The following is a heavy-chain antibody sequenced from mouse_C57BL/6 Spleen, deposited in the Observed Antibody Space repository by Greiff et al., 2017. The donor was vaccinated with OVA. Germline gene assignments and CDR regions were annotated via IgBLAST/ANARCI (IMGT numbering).Heavy chain of an antibody. V-gene: IGHV1-74*01. CDR2: IHPSDSDT. CDR1: GYTFTSYW. J-gene: IGHJ3*01. CDR3: AIKRGYDYDGFAY. Sequence: QVQLQQPGAELVKPGASVKVSCKASGYTFTSYWMHWVKQRPGQGLEWIGRIHPSDSDTNYNQKFKGKATLTVDKSSSTAYMQLSSLTSEDSAVYYCAIKRGYDYDGFAYWGQGTLVTVSA. D-gene: IGHD2-4*01.